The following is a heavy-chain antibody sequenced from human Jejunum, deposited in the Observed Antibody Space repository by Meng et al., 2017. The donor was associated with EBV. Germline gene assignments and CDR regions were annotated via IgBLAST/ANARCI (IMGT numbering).Heavy chain of an antibody. V-gene: IGHV4-4*02. CDR2: IDHSGST. CDR1: GGSINSKNW. J-gene: IGHJ4*02. D-gene: IGHD2/OR15-2a*01. Sequence: QVQLQESVPGLVQHSGTLSLTGTVSGGSINSKNWWHWVRQAPGKGLEWIGEIDHSGSTHSNPSLKSRVTISLGTSMNQFSLELTSPTAADTAVYYCARDSQYLARGYFDYWGQGALVTVSS. CDR3: ARDSQYLARGYFDY.